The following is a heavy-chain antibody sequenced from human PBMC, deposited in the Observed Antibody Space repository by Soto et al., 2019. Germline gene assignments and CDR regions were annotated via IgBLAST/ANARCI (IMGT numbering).Heavy chain of an antibody. Sequence: GGSLRLSCAAAEFTFSSYAMSWVRQAPGKGLEWVSTISESGAGTYYADFVKGRFTISRDNSKNTLYLQMNSLRAEDTAVYYCAKAFCGISICRGIFDNWGQGTLVTVSS. CDR1: EFTFSSYA. D-gene: IGHD3-3*02. CDR3: AKAFCGISICRGIFDN. CDR2: ISESGAGT. J-gene: IGHJ4*02. V-gene: IGHV3-23*01.